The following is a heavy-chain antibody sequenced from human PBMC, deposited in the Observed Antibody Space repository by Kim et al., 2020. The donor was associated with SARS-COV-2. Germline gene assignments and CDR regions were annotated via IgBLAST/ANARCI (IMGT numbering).Heavy chain of an antibody. CDR2: ISSNGGST. V-gene: IGHV3-64D*06. CDR1: GFTFSSYA. J-gene: IGHJ4*02. D-gene: IGHD6-19*01. Sequence: GGSLRLSCSASGFTFSSYAMHWVRQAPGKGLEYVSAISSNGGSTYYADSVKGRFTISRDNSKNTLYLQMSSLRAEDTAVYYCVKDPRAYSSGWYWCYFDYWGQGTLVTVSS. CDR3: VKDPRAYSSGWYWCYFDY.